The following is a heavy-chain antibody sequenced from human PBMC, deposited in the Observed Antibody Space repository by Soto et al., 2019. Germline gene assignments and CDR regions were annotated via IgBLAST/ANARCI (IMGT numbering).Heavy chain of an antibody. Sequence: QVQLVESGGGVVQPGRSLRLSCAASGFTFSSYGMHWVRQAPGKGLEWVAVIWYDGSNKYYADSVKGRFTISRDNSKNTLYLQMNSLRAEDTAVYYCARYNDFWSGYYYFDYWGHGTLVTVSS. J-gene: IGHJ4*01. CDR1: GFTFSSYG. CDR2: IWYDGSNK. V-gene: IGHV3-33*01. D-gene: IGHD3-3*01. CDR3: ARYNDFWSGYYYFDY.